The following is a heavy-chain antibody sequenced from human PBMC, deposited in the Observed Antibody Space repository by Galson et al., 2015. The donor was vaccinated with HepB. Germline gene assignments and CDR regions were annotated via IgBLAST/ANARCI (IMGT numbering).Heavy chain of an antibody. D-gene: IGHD3-22*01. CDR1: GYTFTSYY. Sequence: LVKVSCKASGYTFTSYYMHWVRQAPGQGLEWMGIINPSGGSTSYAQKFQGRVTMTRDTSTSTVYMELSSLRDEDTAVYYCAREYYYDSSGYYPLLDAFDIWGQGTMVTVSS. V-gene: IGHV1-46*01. CDR3: AREYYYDSSGYYPLLDAFDI. J-gene: IGHJ3*02. CDR2: INPSGGST.